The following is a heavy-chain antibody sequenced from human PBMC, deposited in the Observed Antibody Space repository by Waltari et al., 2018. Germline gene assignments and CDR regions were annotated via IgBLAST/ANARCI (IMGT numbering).Heavy chain of an antibody. CDR2: ISGSGGST. CDR3: AKDPQWLVPEAFDI. J-gene: IGHJ3*02. V-gene: IGHV3-23*01. Sequence: VQLQESGPGLVKPSETLSLTCTVSGGSISSYYWSWIRQPPGKGLEWVSAISGSGGSTYYADSVKGRFTISRDNSKNTLYLQMNSLRAEDTAVYYCAKDPQWLVPEAFDIWGQGTMVTVSS. D-gene: IGHD6-19*01. CDR1: GGSISSYY.